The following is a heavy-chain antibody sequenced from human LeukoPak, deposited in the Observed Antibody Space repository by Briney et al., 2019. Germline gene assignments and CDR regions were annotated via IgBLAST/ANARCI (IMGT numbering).Heavy chain of an antibody. CDR1: GFTFSNSA. V-gene: IGHV3-23*01. D-gene: IGHD6-19*01. CDR3: AKGIYSSGWSYFDY. J-gene: IGHJ4*01. Sequence: RPGGSLRLSCAASGFTFSNSAMSWVRQAPGKGLEWVSTLSGSGITTSYADSVKGRFTLSRDNSKNTLYLQMNSLRAEDTAVYYCAKGIYSSGWSYFDYWGHGTLVTVSS. CDR2: LSGSGITT.